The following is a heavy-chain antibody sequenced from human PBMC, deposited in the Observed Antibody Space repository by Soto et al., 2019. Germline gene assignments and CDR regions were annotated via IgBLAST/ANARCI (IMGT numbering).Heavy chain of an antibody. CDR2: IWYDGSNK. CDR1: GFTFSSYG. CDR3: GREWEESSGFFTPVFDY. J-gene: IGHJ4*02. D-gene: IGHD3-22*01. V-gene: IGHV3-33*01. Sequence: GGSLRLSCAASGFTFSSYGMHWVRQAPGKGLEWVAVIWYDGSNKYYADSVKGRFTISRDNSKNTLYLQMNSLRAEDTAVYYCGREWEESSGFFTPVFDYWGKGTLVTVSS.